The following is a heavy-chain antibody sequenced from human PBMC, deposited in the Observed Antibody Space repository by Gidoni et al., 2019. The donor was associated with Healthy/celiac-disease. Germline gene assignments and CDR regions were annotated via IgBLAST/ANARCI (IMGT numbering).Heavy chain of an antibody. Sequence: EVQLVESGGGLVKPGGSLRLSCAASGFTFSNAWMSWVRQAPGKGLEWVGRIKSKTDGGTTDYAAPVKGRFTISRDDSKNTLYLQMNSLKTEDTAVYYCTTSSGWYYYYGMDVWGQGTTVTVSS. D-gene: IGHD6-19*01. CDR1: GFTFSNAW. V-gene: IGHV3-15*01. CDR2: IKSKTDGGTT. J-gene: IGHJ6*02. CDR3: TTSSGWYYYYGMDV.